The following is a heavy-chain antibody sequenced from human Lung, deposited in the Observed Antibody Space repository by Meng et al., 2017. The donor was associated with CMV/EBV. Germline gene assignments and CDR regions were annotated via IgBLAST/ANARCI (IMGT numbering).Heavy chain of an antibody. Sequence: GKXXTISCAASGFTFSSYAMHWVRQAPGKGLEWVAVISYDGSNKYYADSVKGRFTISRDNSKNTLYLQMNSLRAEDTAVYYCARDSGSSSFYYYYGMDVWXQGTXVTVSS. V-gene: IGHV3-30-3*01. J-gene: IGHJ6*02. CDR1: GFTFSSYA. D-gene: IGHD6-6*01. CDR2: ISYDGSNK. CDR3: ARDSGSSSFYYYYGMDV.